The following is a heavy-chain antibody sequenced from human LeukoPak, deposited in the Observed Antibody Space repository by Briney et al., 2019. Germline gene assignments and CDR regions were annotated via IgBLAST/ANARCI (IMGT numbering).Heavy chain of an antibody. J-gene: IGHJ4*02. Sequence: GGSLRLSCAAPGFTFSSYEMNWVRQAPGKGLEWVSYISSSGSTIYYADSVKGRFTISRDNAKNSLYLQMNSLRAEDTAVYYCARDPYYGDYVVWGQGTLVTVSS. CDR2: ISSSGSTI. CDR3: ARDPYYGDYVV. D-gene: IGHD4-17*01. CDR1: GFTFSSYE. V-gene: IGHV3-48*03.